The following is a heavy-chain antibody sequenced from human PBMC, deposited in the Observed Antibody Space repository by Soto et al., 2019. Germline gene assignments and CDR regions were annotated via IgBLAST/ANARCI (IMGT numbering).Heavy chain of an antibody. Sequence: PSETLSLTCTVSGGSISSGDYYWSWIRQPPGKGLEWIGYIYYSGSTYYNPSLKSRVTISVDTSKNQFSLKLSSVTAADTAVYYCARVPGIAAATYGMDVWGQGTTVTVSS. CDR1: GGSISSGDYY. V-gene: IGHV4-30-4*02. D-gene: IGHD6-13*01. CDR2: IYYSGST. J-gene: IGHJ6*02. CDR3: ARVPGIAAATYGMDV.